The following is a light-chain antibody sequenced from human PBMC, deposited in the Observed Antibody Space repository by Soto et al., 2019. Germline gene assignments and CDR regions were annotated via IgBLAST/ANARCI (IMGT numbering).Light chain of an antibody. J-gene: IGKJ1*01. CDR1: QGISSY. V-gene: IGKV1-8*01. Sequence: AIRMTQSPSSLSASIGDRVTNTCRASQGISSYLAWYQQKPGKAPKLLIYAASTLQSGVPSRFSGSGSGTEFTLTISSLQPDDFATYYCQQYSSSSEWTFGQGTKVDIK. CDR3: QQYSSSSEWT. CDR2: AAS.